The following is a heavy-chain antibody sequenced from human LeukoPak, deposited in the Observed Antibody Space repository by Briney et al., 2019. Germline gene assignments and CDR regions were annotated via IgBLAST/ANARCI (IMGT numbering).Heavy chain of an antibody. CDR1: GYTFTSYY. J-gene: IGHJ4*02. CDR3: ARDPTNTSGRYAYFDY. CDR2: INPSGGST. Sequence: ASVKVSCKASGYTFTSYYMHWVRQAPGQGLEWMGIINPSGGSTSYAQKFQGRVTMTRDMSTSTAYMELRSLRSDDTAVYYCARDPTNTSGRYAYFDYWGQGTLVTVSS. V-gene: IGHV1-46*01. D-gene: IGHD6-19*01.